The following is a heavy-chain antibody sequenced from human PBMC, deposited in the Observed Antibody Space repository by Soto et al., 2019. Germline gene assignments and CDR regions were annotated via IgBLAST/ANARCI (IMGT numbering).Heavy chain of an antibody. Sequence: PGESLKISCKGSGYSFTSHWIGWVRQMPGKGLEWMGIIYPRDSDTRYSPSFQGQVTISADKSISAAYLQWSSLKASDTAIYYCARLSGQQLAGDYWGQGALVTVSS. D-gene: IGHD6-13*01. J-gene: IGHJ4*02. V-gene: IGHV5-51*01. CDR1: GYSFTSHW. CDR3: ARLSGQQLAGDY. CDR2: IYPRDSDT.